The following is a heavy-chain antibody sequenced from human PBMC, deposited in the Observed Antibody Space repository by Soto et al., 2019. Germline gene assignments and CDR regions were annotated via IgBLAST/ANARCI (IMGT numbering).Heavy chain of an antibody. CDR3: ARFPLWFGELDY. V-gene: IGHV4-30-2*01. Sequence: QLQLQESGSGLVRPSQTLSLTCTVSGASIGSGSYSWNWIRQPPGKGLEWIGYLHHSGDTYFNPSLRRRVSISVDRCNNQFSLKLISVTAADTAVYYCARFPLWFGELDYWGQGALVTVSS. CDR1: GASIGSGSYS. CDR2: LHHSGDT. J-gene: IGHJ4*02. D-gene: IGHD3-10*01.